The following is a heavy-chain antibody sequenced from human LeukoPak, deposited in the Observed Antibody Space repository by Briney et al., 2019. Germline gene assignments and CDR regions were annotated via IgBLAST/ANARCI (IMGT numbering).Heavy chain of an antibody. V-gene: IGHV3-7*01. CDR3: ASYDFWSAPYYYMDV. CDR1: GFTFSSYW. D-gene: IGHD3-3*01. Sequence: GGSLRLSCAASGFTFSSYWMTWVRQAPGKGLEWVANIGEDGSEKYYVDSVKGRFTISRDNAKNSLYLQMNSLRAEDTAVYYCASYDFWSAPYYYMDVWGKGTTVTVSS. CDR2: IGEDGSEK. J-gene: IGHJ6*03.